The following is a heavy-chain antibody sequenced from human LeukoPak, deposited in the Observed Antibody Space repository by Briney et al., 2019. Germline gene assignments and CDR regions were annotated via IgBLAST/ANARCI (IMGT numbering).Heavy chain of an antibody. CDR1: GYTLTELS. V-gene: IGHV1-24*01. Sequence: ASVKVSCKVSGYTLTELSMHWVRQAPGNGLEWMGGFDPEVGETIYAQKFQGRVTMTEDTSTDTAYMELSRLRSEDTAVYYCATALAAADPGRYYYYYMDVWGKGTTVTVSS. D-gene: IGHD6-13*01. CDR3: ATALAAADPGRYYYYYMDV. J-gene: IGHJ6*03. CDR2: FDPEVGET.